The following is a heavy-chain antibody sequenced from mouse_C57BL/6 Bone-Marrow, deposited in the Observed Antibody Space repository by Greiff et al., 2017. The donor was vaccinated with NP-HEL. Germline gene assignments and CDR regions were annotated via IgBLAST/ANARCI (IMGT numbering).Heavy chain of an antibody. CDR3: ARHSIPAWFAY. CDR2: ISSGGSYT. CDR1: GFTFSSYG. Sequence: EVQRVESGGDLVKPGGSLKLSYAASGFTFSSYGMSWVRQTPDKRLEWVATISSGGSYTYYPDSVKGRFTISRDNAKNTLYLQMSSLKSEDTAMYYCARHSIPAWFAYWGQGTLVTVSA. D-gene: IGHD2-10*02. J-gene: IGHJ3*01. V-gene: IGHV5-6*01.